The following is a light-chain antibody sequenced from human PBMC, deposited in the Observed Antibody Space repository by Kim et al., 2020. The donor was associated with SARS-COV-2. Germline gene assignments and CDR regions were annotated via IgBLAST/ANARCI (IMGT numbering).Light chain of an antibody. V-gene: IGLV2-11*01. CDR1: SSDVGGYNY. CDR2: DVS. CDR3: CSYAGSYTWV. J-gene: IGLJ3*02. Sequence: SVTISCTGTSSDVGGYNYVSWHQEHPGKAPKLRIYDVSKRPSGVPDRFSGSKSGNTASLTTSGLQAEDEADYYCCSYAGSYTWVFGGGTKVTVL.